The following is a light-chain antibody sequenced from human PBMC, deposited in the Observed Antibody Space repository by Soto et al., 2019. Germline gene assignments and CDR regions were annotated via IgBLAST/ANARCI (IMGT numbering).Light chain of an antibody. CDR1: QSVSSSY. Sequence: EIVLRRAPGSLSVAPGSRPTHSCRASQSVSSSYLAWYQQKRGQAPRLLIYDASTRATGIPARFSGSVSGTEFNLPISSLQSEDLAIYYCRHYNNWPTVTVGQGTKVDIK. J-gene: IGKJ1*01. V-gene: IGKV3-15*01. CDR3: RHYNNWPTVT. CDR2: DAS.